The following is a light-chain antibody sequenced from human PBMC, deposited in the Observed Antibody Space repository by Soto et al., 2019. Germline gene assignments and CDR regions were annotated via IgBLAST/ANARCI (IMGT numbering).Light chain of an antibody. CDR3: QQRRYWPPMNT. V-gene: IGKV3-11*01. Sequence: EIVLTQSPATLSLSPGERATLSCRASQSISSYLAWYQQKPGQAPRLLIYDASNRATGIPARFSGSGSGTDFTLTISSLEPEDFAVYYCQQRRYWPPMNTFGQGTKLEIK. J-gene: IGKJ2*01. CDR1: QSISSY. CDR2: DAS.